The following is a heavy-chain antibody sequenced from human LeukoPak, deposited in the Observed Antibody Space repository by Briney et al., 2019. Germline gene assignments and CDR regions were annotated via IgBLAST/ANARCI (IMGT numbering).Heavy chain of an antibody. CDR1: GDSVSSNYAA. J-gene: IGHJ4*02. CDR3: TRCQHIGTHYSWSWAH. Sequence: SQTLSLTCAISGDSVSSNYAAWNWLRQSPSRGLEWLGRTYYRSKWYSDFAEYVKGRITINPDTSRNQFSLQLNSVTPEDTAVYYCTRCQHIGTHYSWSWAHWGQGTLVTVSS. CDR2: TYYRSKWYS. D-gene: IGHD2-21*01. V-gene: IGHV6-1*01.